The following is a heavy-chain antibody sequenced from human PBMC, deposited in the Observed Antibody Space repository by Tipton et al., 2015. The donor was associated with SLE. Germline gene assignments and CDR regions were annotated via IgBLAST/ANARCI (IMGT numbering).Heavy chain of an antibody. CDR1: GFTFRDYY. CDR3: ARETNILVVVDANQNDYYYMDV. J-gene: IGHJ6*03. CDR2: MLTSGYTI. D-gene: IGHD2-15*01. Sequence: SLRLSCAASGFTFRDYYMSWIRQAPGKRLERVSFMLTSGYTIDYADSVKGRFTVSRDNAGNSLYLQIKSLRVEDTAVYYCARETNILVVVDANQNDYYYMDVWGKGTTVTVSS. V-gene: IGHV3-11*04.